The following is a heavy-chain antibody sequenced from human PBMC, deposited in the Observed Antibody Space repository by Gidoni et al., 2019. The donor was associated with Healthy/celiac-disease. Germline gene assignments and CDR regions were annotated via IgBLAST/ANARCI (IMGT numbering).Heavy chain of an antibody. J-gene: IGHJ4*02. Sequence: QVQLVESGGGSVRPGGSLSSACAASGFNFSHYYMSWIRPAPGKGLKWVSYISSSSSYTNYADSVKGRFTISRDNAKNSLYLQMNSLGAEDTAVYYCARLWFGELSPYDYWGQGTLVTVSS. CDR1: GFNFSHYY. CDR2: ISSSSSYT. V-gene: IGHV3-11*05. D-gene: IGHD3-10*01. CDR3: ARLWFGELSPYDY.